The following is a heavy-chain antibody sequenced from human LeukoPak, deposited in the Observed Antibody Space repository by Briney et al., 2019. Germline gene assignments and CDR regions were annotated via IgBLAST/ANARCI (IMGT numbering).Heavy chain of an antibody. V-gene: IGHV4-31*03. CDR3: AMRGYSYGPIDY. CDR1: GGSISSGGYY. D-gene: IGHD5-18*01. CDR2: IYYSGST. J-gene: IGHJ4*02. Sequence: PSQTLSLTCTVSGGSISSGGYYWSWIRQHPGKGLEWIGYIYYSGSTYYNPSLKSRVTISVDTSKNQFSLKLSSVTAADTAVYYCAMRGYSYGPIDYWGQGTLVTVSS.